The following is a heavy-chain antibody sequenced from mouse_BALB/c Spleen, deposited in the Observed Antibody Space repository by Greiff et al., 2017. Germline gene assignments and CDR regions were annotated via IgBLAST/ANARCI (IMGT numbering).Heavy chain of an antibody. Sequence: DVKLVESGGGLVKPGGSLKLSCAASGFTFSDYYMYWVRQTPEKRLEWVATISDGGSYTYYPDSVKGRFTISRDNAKNNLYLQMSSLKSEDTAMYYCARDGYYYGSSYVRFAYWGQGTLVTVSA. V-gene: IGHV5-4*02. CDR3: ARDGYYYGSSYVRFAY. CDR1: GFTFSDYY. D-gene: IGHD1-1*01. J-gene: IGHJ3*01. CDR2: ISDGGSYT.